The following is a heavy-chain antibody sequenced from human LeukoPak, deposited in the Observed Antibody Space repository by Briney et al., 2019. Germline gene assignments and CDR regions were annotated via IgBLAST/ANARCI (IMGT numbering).Heavy chain of an antibody. CDR1: GFSFSSNG. Sequence: GGSLRLSCAASGFSFSSNGMHWVRQAPGKGLDWVAVIWHDGSNKYYADSVKGRFTISRDNSKNTLYLQMNSLRAEDTAVYYCAKDGAAGGTSPDYWGQGTLVTVSS. V-gene: IGHV3-33*06. CDR2: IWHDGSNK. D-gene: IGHD1-26*01. CDR3: AKDGAAGGTSPDY. J-gene: IGHJ4*02.